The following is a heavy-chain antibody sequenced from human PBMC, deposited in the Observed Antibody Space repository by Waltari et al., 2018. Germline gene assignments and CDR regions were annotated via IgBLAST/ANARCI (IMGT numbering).Heavy chain of an antibody. J-gene: IGHJ6*03. CDR1: GFSLSTSGMR. D-gene: IGHD2-15*01. V-gene: IGHV2-70*04. CDR3: ARIQDNYYMDV. CDR2: IDWDDDK. Sequence: QVTSKESGPALVKPTQTLTLTCTFSGFSLSTSGMRVSWIRQPPGKALEWLARIDWDDDKFYSTSLKTRLTISKDTSKNQVVLTMTNMDPVDTATYYCARIQDNYYMDVWGKGTTVTVSS.